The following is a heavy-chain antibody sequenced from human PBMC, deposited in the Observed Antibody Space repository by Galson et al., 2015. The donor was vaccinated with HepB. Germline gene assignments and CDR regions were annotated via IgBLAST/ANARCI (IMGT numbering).Heavy chain of an antibody. D-gene: IGHD3-10*01. Sequence: SLRLSCAASGFTFSSYSMHWVRQAPGKGLEWVTYISSSSSTIYYADSVKGRFTISRDNSKNSLYLQMSSLRDEDTAVYYCARDIGWFGRLLEYWCQGTLGTVSS. CDR2: ISSSSSTI. J-gene: IGHJ4*02. V-gene: IGHV3-48*02. CDR3: ARDIGWFGRLLEY. CDR1: GFTFSSYS.